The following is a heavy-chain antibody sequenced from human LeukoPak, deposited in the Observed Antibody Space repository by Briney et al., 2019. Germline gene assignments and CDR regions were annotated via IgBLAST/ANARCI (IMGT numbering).Heavy chain of an antibody. J-gene: IGHJ5*02. D-gene: IGHD4-17*01. CDR3: ARGQADYGDTDNWFDP. Sequence: PSETLSLTCTVSGGSISSYYWSWIRQPPGKGLERIGYIYYSGSTNYNPSLKSRVTISVDTSKNQFSLKLSSVTAADTAVYYCARGQADYGDTDNWFDPRGQGTLVTVSS. V-gene: IGHV4-59*01. CDR1: GGSISSYY. CDR2: IYYSGST.